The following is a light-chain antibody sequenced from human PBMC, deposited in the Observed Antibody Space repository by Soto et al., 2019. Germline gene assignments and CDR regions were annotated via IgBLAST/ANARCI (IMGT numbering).Light chain of an antibody. CDR3: SSYTSSSTLV. J-gene: IGLJ1*01. CDR2: EVS. Sequence: QSVRTQPASVSGSPGQSSTISCTGTSSDVGGYNYVSWYQQHPGKAPKLMIYEVSNRPSGVSNRFSGSKSGNTASLTISGLQAEDEADYYCSSYTSSSTLVFGTGTKVTVL. CDR1: SSDVGGYNY. V-gene: IGLV2-14*01.